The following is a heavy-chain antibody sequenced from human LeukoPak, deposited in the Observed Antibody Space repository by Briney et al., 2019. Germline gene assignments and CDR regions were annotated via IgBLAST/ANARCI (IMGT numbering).Heavy chain of an antibody. V-gene: IGHV1-18*01. CDR3: ARAYDSSGYYWDAFDI. CDR2: ISAYNGNT. CDR1: GYTFTSYG. D-gene: IGHD3-22*01. J-gene: IGHJ3*02. Sequence: ASVKVSCKASGYTFTSYGISWVRQAPGQGLEWMGWISAYNGNTNYAQKLQGRVTMTTDTSTSTAYMELSRLRSDDTAVYYCARAYDSSGYYWDAFDIWGQGTMVTVSS.